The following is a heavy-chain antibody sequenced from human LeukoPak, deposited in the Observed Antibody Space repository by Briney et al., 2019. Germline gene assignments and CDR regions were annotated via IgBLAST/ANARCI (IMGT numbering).Heavy chain of an antibody. Sequence: PGGSLRLSCAASGFTVSSNYMSWVRQARGKGLEWVSVIYSGDSTYYADSVKGRFTISRDNSKNTLYLQMNSLRAEDTAMYYCARDSYRSSTSCYDYWGQGTLVTVSS. J-gene: IGHJ4*02. V-gene: IGHV3-53*01. D-gene: IGHD2-2*01. CDR3: ARDSYRSSTSCYDY. CDR2: IYSGDST. CDR1: GFTVSSNY.